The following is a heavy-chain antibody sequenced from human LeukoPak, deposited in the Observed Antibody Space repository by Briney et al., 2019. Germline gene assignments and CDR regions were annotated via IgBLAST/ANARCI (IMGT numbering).Heavy chain of an antibody. Sequence: SETLSLTCTVSGGAISTYYWSWIRQPPGKGLEWIGYIFHRGSTNYSPSLKSRVTISVDTSKNHFSLKLSSVTAADTAVYYCARDAYYYDSSGSRLFDYWGQGTLVTVSS. J-gene: IGHJ4*02. D-gene: IGHD3-22*01. CDR1: GGAISTYY. CDR3: ARDAYYYDSSGSRLFDY. V-gene: IGHV4-59*01. CDR2: IFHRGST.